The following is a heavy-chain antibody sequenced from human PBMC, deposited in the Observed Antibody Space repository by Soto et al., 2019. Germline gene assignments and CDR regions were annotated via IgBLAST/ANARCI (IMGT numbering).Heavy chain of an antibody. V-gene: IGHV4-30-4*01. D-gene: IGHD1-26*01. CDR1: GGSISSGDYY. CDR3: ARVSNRWELLFFDY. CDR2: IYYSGST. J-gene: IGHJ4*02. Sequence: PSETLSLTCTVSGGSISSGDYYWSWIRQPPGKGLEWIGYIYYSGSTYYNPSLKSRVTISVDTSKNQFSLKLSSVTAADTAVYYCARVSNRWELLFFDYWGQGTLVTVSS.